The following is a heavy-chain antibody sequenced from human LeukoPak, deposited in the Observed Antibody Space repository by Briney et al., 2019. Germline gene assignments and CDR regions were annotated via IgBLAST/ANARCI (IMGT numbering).Heavy chain of an antibody. CDR1: AVTFDAYA. J-gene: IGHJ6*02. D-gene: IGHD1-26*01. Sequence: GRSLRLSCEASAVTFDAYAMHWVRQAPGKGLLWVSLINKDGSATYYADSVKGRFTISRDNSKNSLYLQMNSLRSEDTALYYCATWAYYHSLDVWGQGTTVTVSS. V-gene: IGHV3-43*02. CDR2: INKDGSAT. CDR3: ATWAYYHSLDV.